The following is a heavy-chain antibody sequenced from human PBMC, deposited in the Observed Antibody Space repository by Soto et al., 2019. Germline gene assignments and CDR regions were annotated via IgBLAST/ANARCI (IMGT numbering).Heavy chain of an antibody. V-gene: IGHV1-69*13. CDR1: GGTFSSYA. D-gene: IGHD6-13*01. CDR3: ARDRIAAAGTSVRYYYYGMDV. CDR2: IIPIFGTA. J-gene: IGHJ6*02. Sequence: SVKVSCKASGGTFSSYAISWVRQAPGQGLEWMGGIIPIFGTANYAQKFQGRVTITADESTSTAYMELSSLRSEDTAVYYCARDRIAAAGTSVRYYYYGMDVWGQGTTVTVSS.